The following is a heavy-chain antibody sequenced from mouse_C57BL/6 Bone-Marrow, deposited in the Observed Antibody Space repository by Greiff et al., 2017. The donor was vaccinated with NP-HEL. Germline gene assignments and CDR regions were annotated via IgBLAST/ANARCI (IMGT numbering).Heavy chain of an antibody. V-gene: IGHV1-50*01. CDR2: IDPSDSYT. CDR3: ARDGYYAWFAY. D-gene: IGHD2-3*01. CDR1: GYTFTSYW. Sequence: QVQLQQPGAELVKPGASVKLSCKASGYTFTSYWMQWVKQRPGQGLEWIGEIDPSDSYTNYNQKFKGKATLTVDTSSSPAYMQLSSLTSEDSAVYYCARDGYYAWFAYWGQGTLVTVSA. J-gene: IGHJ3*01.